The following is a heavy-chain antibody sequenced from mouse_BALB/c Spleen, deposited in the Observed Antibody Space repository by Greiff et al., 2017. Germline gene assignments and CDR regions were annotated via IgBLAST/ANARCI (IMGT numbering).Heavy chain of an antibody. V-gene: IGHV1-14*01. CDR1: GYTFTSYV. J-gene: IGHJ3*01. CDR3: AREFLSTMITTGFDY. Sequence: VQLKQSGPELVKPGASVKMSCKASGYTFTSYVMHWVKQKPGQGLEWIGYINPYNDGTKYNEKFKGKATLTSDKSSSTAYMELSSLTSEDSAVYYCAREFLSTMITTGFDYWGQGTLVTVSA. D-gene: IGHD2-4*01. CDR2: INPYNDGT.